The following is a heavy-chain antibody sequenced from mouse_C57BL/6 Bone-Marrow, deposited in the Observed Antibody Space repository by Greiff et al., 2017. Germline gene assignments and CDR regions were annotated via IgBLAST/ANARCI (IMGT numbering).Heavy chain of an antibody. D-gene: IGHD1-1*01. CDR1: GFTFSSYG. V-gene: IGHV5-6*01. Sequence: EVKLVESGGDLVKPGGSLKLSCAASGFTFSSYGMSWVRQTPDKRLEWVATISSGGSYTYYPDSVKGRFTISRDNAKNTLYLQMSSLKSEDTAMYYCARHEQLYYGSSLYYYAMDYWGQGTSVTVSS. J-gene: IGHJ4*01. CDR3: ARHEQLYYGSSLYYYAMDY. CDR2: ISSGGSYT.